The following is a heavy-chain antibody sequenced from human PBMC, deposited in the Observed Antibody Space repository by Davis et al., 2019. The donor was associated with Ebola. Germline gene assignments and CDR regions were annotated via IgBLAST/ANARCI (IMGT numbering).Heavy chain of an antibody. J-gene: IGHJ6*02. V-gene: IGHV6-1*01. CDR2: TYYSSKWYN. CDR1: GDRVSGNSGA. D-gene: IGHD3-16*01. Sequence: HPQTLSPTCSILGDRVSGNSGAWNRLRQSPSRGLEWLGRTYYSSKWYNDYAVSVKSRITINPDTSKNQLSLKLNSVTPEDTAVYYCVRGWGQSGLDVWGQGTTVTVSS. CDR3: VRGWGQSGLDV.